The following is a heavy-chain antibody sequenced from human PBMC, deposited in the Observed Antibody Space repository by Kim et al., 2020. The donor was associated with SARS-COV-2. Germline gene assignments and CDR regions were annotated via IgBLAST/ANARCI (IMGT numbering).Heavy chain of an antibody. CDR2: ISGSSEYT. CDR3: TGHGYSSS. D-gene: IGHD1-1*01. CDR1: GFSFSGYV. V-gene: IGHV3-23*01. J-gene: IGHJ5*02. Sequence: GGSLRLSCVASGFSFSGYVISWVRQPPGKGLEWVSLISGSSEYTHYADSVKGRFTISRDNSKNTLYLQMNSLRAEDTAVYYCTGHGYSSSWGQGTLVTVSS.